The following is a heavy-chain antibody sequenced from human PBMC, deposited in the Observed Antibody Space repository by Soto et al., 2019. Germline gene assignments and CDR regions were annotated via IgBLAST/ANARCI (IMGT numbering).Heavy chain of an antibody. CDR2: ISSSSSTI. D-gene: IGHD2-15*01. J-gene: IGHJ6*02. CDR1: GFTFSSYS. Sequence: GGSLRLSCAASGFTFSSYSMNWVRQAPGKGLEWVSYISSSSSTIYYADSVKGRFTISRDNAKNSLYLQMNSLRDEDTAVYYCASLTVVIDYYYYGMDVWGQGTTVTVSS. V-gene: IGHV3-48*02. CDR3: ASLTVVIDYYYYGMDV.